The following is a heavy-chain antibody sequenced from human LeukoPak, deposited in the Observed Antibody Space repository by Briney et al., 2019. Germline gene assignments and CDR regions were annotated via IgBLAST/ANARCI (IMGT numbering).Heavy chain of an antibody. CDR2: ISGSSDNT. Sequence: GESLRLSCEASGFTFSNYAMSWVRQAPGKGLEWVSSISGSSDNTNYADSVKGRFTISRDNSKNTLYLQMNSLRAEDTAVYYCARDSWGGYNLEGAFDYWGQGTLVTVSS. CDR1: GFTFSNYA. V-gene: IGHV3-23*01. CDR3: ARDSWGGYNLEGAFDY. J-gene: IGHJ4*02. D-gene: IGHD5-24*01.